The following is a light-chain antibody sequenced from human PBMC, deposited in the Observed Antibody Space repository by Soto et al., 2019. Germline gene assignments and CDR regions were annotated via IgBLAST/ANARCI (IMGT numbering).Light chain of an antibody. J-gene: IGKJ1*01. Sequence: DIQFTQSQSSLSASLGDRVTITFPASQSISTYLNWYQQKPGKAPKPLIYAASSLQSGVPSRFSGSGSGTDFTLTISSLQPEDSATYYCQQSYSTPRTFGQGTKV. CDR1: QSISTY. V-gene: IGKV1-39*01. CDR3: QQSYSTPRT. CDR2: AAS.